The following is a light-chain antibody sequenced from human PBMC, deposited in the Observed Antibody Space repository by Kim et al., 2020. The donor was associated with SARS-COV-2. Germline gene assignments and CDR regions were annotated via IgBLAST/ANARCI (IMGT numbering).Light chain of an antibody. Sequence: VTLSCGTSTCSVHSCYYPNWFQQRPGQAPRALIYSTDNKYSWTPARFSGSLLGGKAALTLSGVQPEDEAEYYCLLYFGGIQPLWVLGGGTQLTVL. CDR2: STD. CDR1: TCSVHSCYY. CDR3: LLYFGGIQPLWV. V-gene: IGLV7-43*01. J-gene: IGLJ3*02.